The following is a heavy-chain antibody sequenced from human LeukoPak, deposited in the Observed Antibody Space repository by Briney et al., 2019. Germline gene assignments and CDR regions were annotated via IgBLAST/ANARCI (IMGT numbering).Heavy chain of an antibody. Sequence: GGSLRLSCAASGFTFSSYSMNWVRQAPGKGLEWVSSISISSSYIYYADSVKGRFTISRDNAKNSLYLQMNSLRAEDTAVYYCARVSGTFGELYWGQGTLVTVSS. CDR1: GFTFSSYS. CDR3: ARVSGTFGELY. V-gene: IGHV3-21*01. J-gene: IGHJ4*02. D-gene: IGHD3-10*01. CDR2: ISISSSYI.